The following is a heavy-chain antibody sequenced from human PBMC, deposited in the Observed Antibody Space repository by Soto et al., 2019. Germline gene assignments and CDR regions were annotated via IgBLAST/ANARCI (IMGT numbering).Heavy chain of an antibody. CDR2: ISSSGSTI. Sequence: AGGSLRLSCAASGFTFSSYEMNWVRQAPGKGLEWVSYISSSGSTIYYADSVKGRFTISRDNAKNSLYLQMNSLRAEDTAVYYCARGRFPFGELYDYYYGMDVWGQGTTVTVSS. CDR1: GFTFSSYE. CDR3: ARGRFPFGELYDYYYGMDV. J-gene: IGHJ6*02. D-gene: IGHD3-10*01. V-gene: IGHV3-48*03.